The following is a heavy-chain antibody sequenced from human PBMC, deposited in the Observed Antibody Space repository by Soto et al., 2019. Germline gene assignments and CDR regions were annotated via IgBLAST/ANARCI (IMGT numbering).Heavy chain of an antibody. Sequence: VASVKVSCKVSGYTLTELSMHWVRQAPGKGLEWMGGFDPEDGETIYAQKFQGRVTMTEDTSTDTAYMELSSLRSEDTAVYYCAKDMKGGYDPEIELDYWGQGTLVTVYS. J-gene: IGHJ4*02. V-gene: IGHV1-24*01. CDR1: GYTLTELS. D-gene: IGHD5-12*01. CDR3: AKDMKGGYDPEIELDY. CDR2: FDPEDGET.